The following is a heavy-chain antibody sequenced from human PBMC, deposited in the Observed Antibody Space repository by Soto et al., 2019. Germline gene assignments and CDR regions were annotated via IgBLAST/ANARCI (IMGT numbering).Heavy chain of an antibody. D-gene: IGHD3-16*02. CDR3: ARSDYDYVRGGYRYTAPYFQH. CDR2: ISSSSSYI. J-gene: IGHJ1*01. CDR1: GFTFSSYS. Sequence: SVGSLRLSCAASGFTFSSYSMNWVRQAPGKGLEWVSSISSSSSYIYYADSVKGRFTISRDNAKNSLYLQMNSLRAEDTAVYYCARSDYDYVRGGYRYTAPYFQHWGQGTLVTVSS. V-gene: IGHV3-21*01.